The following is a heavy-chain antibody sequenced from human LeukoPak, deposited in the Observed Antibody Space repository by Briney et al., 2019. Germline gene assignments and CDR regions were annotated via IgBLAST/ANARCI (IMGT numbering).Heavy chain of an antibody. V-gene: IGHV3-7*04. CDR2: IKQDGSEK. Sequence: GGSLRLSCAASGFTFSNYWMSWVRQAPGKGLEWVANIKQDGSEKYYVDSVKGRFTISRDNAKNSLYLQMNSLRAEDTAVYYCARAVAGTVPDYWGQGTLVTVSS. J-gene: IGHJ4*02. CDR3: ARAVAGTVPDY. D-gene: IGHD6-19*01. CDR1: GFTFSNYW.